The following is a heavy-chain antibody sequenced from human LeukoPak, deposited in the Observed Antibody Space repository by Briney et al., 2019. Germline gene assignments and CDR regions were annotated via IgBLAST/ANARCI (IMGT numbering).Heavy chain of an antibody. CDR1: GFSFNKYA. CDR2: MTGGGAT. D-gene: IGHD3-10*01. J-gene: IGHJ4*02. Sequence: GGSLRLSCVGSGFSFNKYAASWVRQAPGKGLEWVAGMTGGGATYNADSVKGRFVISRDNSKNTVYLQMNSLRAEDTALYFCAKDKIVGDGRWDFDYWGQGTLVTVSS. CDR3: AKDKIVGDGRWDFDY. V-gene: IGHV3-23*01.